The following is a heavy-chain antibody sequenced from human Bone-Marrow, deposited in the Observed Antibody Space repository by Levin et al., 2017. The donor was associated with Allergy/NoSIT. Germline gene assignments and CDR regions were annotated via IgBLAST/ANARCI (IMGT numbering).Heavy chain of an antibody. CDR1: GFSLSTSGMC. CDR3: ARMSGDHYSPSDY. J-gene: IGHJ4*02. Sequence: QTLSLTCTFSGFSLSTSGMCVSWIRQPPGTALEWLALIDWDDDKYYSTSLKTRLTISKDTSKNQVVLTMTNMDPVDTATYYCARMSGDHYSPSDYWGQGTLVTVSS. V-gene: IGHV2-70*01. D-gene: IGHD2-15*01. CDR2: IDWDDDK.